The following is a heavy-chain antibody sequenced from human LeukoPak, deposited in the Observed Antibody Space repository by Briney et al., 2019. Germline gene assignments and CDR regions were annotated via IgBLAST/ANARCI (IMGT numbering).Heavy chain of an antibody. J-gene: IGHJ4*02. Sequence: PSETLSLTCTVSGGSISSSSYYWGWIRQPPGKGLEWIGSIYYSGSTYYNPSLKNRVTISVDTSKNQFSLKLSSVTAADTAVYYCARRVMITFGGVIAYYFDYWGQGTLVTVSS. D-gene: IGHD3-16*02. CDR2: IYYSGST. CDR3: ARRVMITFGGVIAYYFDY. V-gene: IGHV4-39*07. CDR1: GGSISSSSYY.